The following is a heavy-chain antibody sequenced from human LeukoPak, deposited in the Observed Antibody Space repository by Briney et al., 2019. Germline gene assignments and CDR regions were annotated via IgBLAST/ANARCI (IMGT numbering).Heavy chain of an antibody. J-gene: IGHJ4*02. Sequence: ASVKVSCKASGYTFTNFGISWVRQAPGQGLEWMGWINPNSGCTNYVQKFQGRVTMIRDTSISTAYMELSRLRSDDTAVYYCARDLNRRYYYGLGYWGEGTLVTVSS. CDR2: INPNSGCT. CDR1: GYTFTNFG. V-gene: IGHV1-2*02. CDR3: ARDLNRRYYYGLGY. D-gene: IGHD3-10*01.